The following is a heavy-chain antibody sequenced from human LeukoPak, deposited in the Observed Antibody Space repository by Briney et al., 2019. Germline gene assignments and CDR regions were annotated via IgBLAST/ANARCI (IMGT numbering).Heavy chain of an antibody. Sequence: GGSLRLSCAASGFTFTKYWMTWVRQAPGKGLGWVANIKQDGSEKFYVDSVKGRFTISRDNAKNSLDLQINSLGAEDTAVYYCARGLDCRSTSCYLDNWGQGTLVTVSS. CDR2: IKQDGSEK. CDR3: ARGLDCRSTSCYLDN. V-gene: IGHV3-7*01. CDR1: GFTFTKYW. J-gene: IGHJ4*02. D-gene: IGHD2-2*01.